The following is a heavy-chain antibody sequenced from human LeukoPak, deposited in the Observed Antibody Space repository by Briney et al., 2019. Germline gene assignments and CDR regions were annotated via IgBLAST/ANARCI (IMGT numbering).Heavy chain of an antibody. D-gene: IGHD2-2*01. J-gene: IGHJ6*02. CDR3: ARVCSSTSQAATMYYYYGMDV. Sequence: ASVKVSCKASGYTFTSYDINWVRQATRQGLEWMGWMNPNSGNTGYAQKFQGRVTMTRNTSISTAYMELSSLRSEDTAVYYCARVCSSTSQAATMYYYYGMDVWGQGTTVTVSS. CDR1: GYTFTSYD. CDR2: MNPNSGNT. V-gene: IGHV1-8*01.